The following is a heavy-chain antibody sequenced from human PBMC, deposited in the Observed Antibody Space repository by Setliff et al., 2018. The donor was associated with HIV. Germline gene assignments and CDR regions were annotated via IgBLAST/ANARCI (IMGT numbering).Heavy chain of an antibody. V-gene: IGHV1-2*06. CDR3: VRPRVFDSFDV. CDR2: INPNNGGT. Sequence: GASVKVSCKALGFLVTGYDVHWVRQAPGHGPEWLGRINPNNGGTNYAQKFQGRVTMSLDTSTSTVYLELNGFTSDDTAVYYCVRPRVFDSFDVWGPGTMVTVSS. J-gene: IGHJ3*01. CDR1: GFLVTGYD.